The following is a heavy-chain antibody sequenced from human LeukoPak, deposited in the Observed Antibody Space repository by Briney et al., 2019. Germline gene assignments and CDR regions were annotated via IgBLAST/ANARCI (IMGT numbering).Heavy chain of an antibody. CDR3: ARDGTYTDYDPDFDI. CDR1: GFTFSRFW. D-gene: IGHD5-12*01. V-gene: IGHV3-7*04. Sequence: GGSLRLSCAASGFTFSRFWMSWVRQAPGKGLEWVANIKQDGSEKYYVDSVKGRFTISRDNAKNSLYLQMNSLRAEDTVVFYCARDGTYTDYDPDFDIWGQGTLVTVSS. J-gene: IGHJ4*02. CDR2: IKQDGSEK.